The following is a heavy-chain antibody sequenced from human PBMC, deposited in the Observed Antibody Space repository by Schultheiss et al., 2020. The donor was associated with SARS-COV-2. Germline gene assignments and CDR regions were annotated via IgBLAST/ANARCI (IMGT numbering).Heavy chain of an antibody. CDR2: INAGNGNT. CDR3: ARDQVVAATPLLRYYYYYGMDV. J-gene: IGHJ6*02. D-gene: IGHD2-15*01. CDR1: GYTFTSYA. Sequence: ASVKVSCKASGYTFTSYAMHWVRQAPGQRLEWMGWINAGNGNTKYSQKFQGRVTITRDTSASTAYMELSSLRSEDTAVYYCARDQVVAATPLLRYYYYYGMDVWGQGTTVTVS. V-gene: IGHV1-3*01.